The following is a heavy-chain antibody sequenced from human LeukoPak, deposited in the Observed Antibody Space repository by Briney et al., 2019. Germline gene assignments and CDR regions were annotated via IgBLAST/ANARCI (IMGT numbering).Heavy chain of an antibody. CDR1: GYTFTCYY. V-gene: IGHV1-2*06. D-gene: IGHD5-18*01. CDR3: ATTERIQLWFSLIKIDY. CDR2: INPNSGGT. J-gene: IGHJ4*02. Sequence: ASVKVSCKASGYTFTCYYMHWVRQAPGQGLEWMGRINPNSGGTNYAQKFQGRVTMTRDASISTAYMELSRLRSDDTAVYYCATTERIQLWFSLIKIDYWGQGTLVTVSS.